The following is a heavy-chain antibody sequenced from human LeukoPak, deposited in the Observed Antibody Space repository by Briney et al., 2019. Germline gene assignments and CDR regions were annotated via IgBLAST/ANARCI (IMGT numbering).Heavy chain of an antibody. J-gene: IGHJ5*02. CDR3: ARDTGFGELSTYNWFDP. D-gene: IGHD3-10*01. CDR2: IYYSGST. V-gene: IGHV4-59*01. Sequence: SETLSLTCTASGGTISSYYWSWIRQPPGKGLEWIGYIYYSGSTNYNPSLKSRVTISVDTSKNQFSLKLSSVTAADTAVYYCARDTGFGELSTYNWFDPWGQGTLVTVSS. CDR1: GGTISSYY.